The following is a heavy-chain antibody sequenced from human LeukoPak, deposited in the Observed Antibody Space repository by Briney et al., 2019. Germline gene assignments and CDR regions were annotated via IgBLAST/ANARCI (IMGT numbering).Heavy chain of an antibody. CDR3: ATRYSSGWYGIDY. CDR1: GGTFSSYA. D-gene: IGHD6-19*01. V-gene: IGHV1-69*06. Sequence: SVKVSCKASGGTFSSYAISWVRQAPGQGLEWMGGIIPIFGTANYAQKFQGRVTMTEDTSTDTAYMELSSLRSEDTAVYYCATRYSSGWYGIDYWGQGTLVTVSS. CDR2: IIPIFGTA. J-gene: IGHJ4*02.